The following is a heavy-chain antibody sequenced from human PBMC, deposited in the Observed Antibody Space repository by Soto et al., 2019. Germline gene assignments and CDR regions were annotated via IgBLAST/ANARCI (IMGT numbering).Heavy chain of an antibody. CDR3: ATSFITTIGTTA. CDR1: GFTFSSYS. D-gene: IGHD1-1*01. Sequence: GGSLRLSCAASGFTFSSYSMNWVRQAPGKGLEWVSYISSSSSTIYYADSVKGRFTISRDNAKNSLYLLMSSLRGEDTAVYYCATSFITTIGTTAWGQGTLVTVSS. J-gene: IGHJ4*02. V-gene: IGHV3-48*01. CDR2: ISSSSSTI.